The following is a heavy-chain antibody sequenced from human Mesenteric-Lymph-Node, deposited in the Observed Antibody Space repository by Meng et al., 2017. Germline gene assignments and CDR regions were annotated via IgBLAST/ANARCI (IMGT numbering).Heavy chain of an antibody. V-gene: IGHV3-7*01. CDR2: IKQDGSEK. CDR3: ASDIPGELLWFEEFGRGDAFDI. Sequence: GESLKISCAASGFTFSSYWMSWVRQAPGKGLEWVANIKQDGSEKYYVDSVKGRFTISRDNAKNSLYLQMNSLRAEDTAVYYCASDIPGELLWFEEFGRGDAFDIWGQGTMVTVSS. J-gene: IGHJ3*02. CDR1: GFTFSSYW. D-gene: IGHD3-10*01.